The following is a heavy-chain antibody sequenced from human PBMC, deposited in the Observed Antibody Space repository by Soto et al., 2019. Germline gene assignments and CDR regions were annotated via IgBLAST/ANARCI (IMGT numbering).Heavy chain of an antibody. CDR2: IYYSGSN. Sequence: SETLSLTCTVSGGSISSYYWSWIRQPPGKGLEWIGYIYYSGSNNYNPSLRSRVTISVDTSKNQFSLKLSSVTAADTAVYYCARGWFGELLYFDYWGQGTLVTVSS. D-gene: IGHD3-10*01. J-gene: IGHJ4*02. CDR1: GGSISSYY. V-gene: IGHV4-59*01. CDR3: ARGWFGELLYFDY.